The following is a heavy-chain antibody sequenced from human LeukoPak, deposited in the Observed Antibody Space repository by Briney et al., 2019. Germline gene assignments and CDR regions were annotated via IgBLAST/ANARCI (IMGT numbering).Heavy chain of an antibody. Sequence: PGGSLRLSCAASGFIFSNYGMHWVRQAPGKGPEWVAVIWYDGSKQYYADSVKGRFTISRDNSKSTLFLQMSSLRGDDTAVYYCATARGSQSSRRYSDYWGQGTLVIVSS. D-gene: IGHD6-13*01. V-gene: IGHV3-33*01. CDR3: ATARGSQSSRRYSDY. CDR2: IWYDGSKQ. CDR1: GFIFSNYG. J-gene: IGHJ4*02.